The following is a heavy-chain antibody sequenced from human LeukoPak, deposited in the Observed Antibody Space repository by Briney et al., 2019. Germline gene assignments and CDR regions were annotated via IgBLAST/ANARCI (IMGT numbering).Heavy chain of an antibody. J-gene: IGHJ3*02. CDR3: ARHLSTYYYDSSGYYPVAFDI. Sequence: SETLSLTCTVSGGSISSYYWSWIRRPPGKGLEWIGYIYYSGSTNYNPSLKSRVTISVDTSKNQFSLKLSSVTAADTAVYYCARHLSTYYYDSSGYYPVAFDIWGQGSLVTVSS. CDR2: IYYSGST. D-gene: IGHD3-22*01. V-gene: IGHV4-59*08. CDR1: GGSISSYY.